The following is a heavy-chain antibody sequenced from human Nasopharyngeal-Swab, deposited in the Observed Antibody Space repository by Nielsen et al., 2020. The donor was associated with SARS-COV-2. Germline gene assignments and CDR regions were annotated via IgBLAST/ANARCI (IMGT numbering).Heavy chain of an antibody. J-gene: IGHJ5*02. CDR3: TRARWDLTGYYITVEGWFDP. CDR1: GFTFGDYA. CDR2: IRSKAYGGTT. Sequence: GESLKISCTASGFTFGDYAMSWFRKAPGKGQEWGGVIRSKAYGGTTEYAASVKGRFTISRDDSKSIAYLQMNSLKTEDTAVYYCTRARWDLTGYYITVEGWFDPWGQGTLVTVSS. D-gene: IGHD3-9*01. V-gene: IGHV3-49*03.